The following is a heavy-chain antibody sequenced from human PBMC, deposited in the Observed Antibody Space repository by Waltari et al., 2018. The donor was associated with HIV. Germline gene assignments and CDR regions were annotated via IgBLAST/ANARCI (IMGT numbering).Heavy chain of an antibody. CDR2: MGTSATAR. V-gene: IGHV3-48*02. J-gene: IGHJ2*01. Sequence: EEQLLQSGGKFVQPGESLRLSCVASGFSLPSYSVNWVRQAPGKGLAWVSNMGTSATARSYEDSVKARFTVFADKAKQSVYLQISNLQDEDSAMYYCARGLSYLDGKPLPWYFDVWGRGSRVIVAS. CDR3: ARGLSYLDGKPLPWYFDV. CDR1: GFSLPSYS. D-gene: IGHD3-10*01.